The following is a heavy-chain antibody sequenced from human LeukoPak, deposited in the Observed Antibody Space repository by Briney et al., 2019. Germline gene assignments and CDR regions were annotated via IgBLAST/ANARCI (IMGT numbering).Heavy chain of an antibody. CDR3: ARGTTNLDY. D-gene: IGHD1-14*01. CDR2: ITGGNT. V-gene: IGHV3-23*01. CDR1: GFTFSSSG. J-gene: IGHJ4*02. Sequence: GGSLRLSCAASGFTFSSSGMRWVRQAPGKGLEWVSGITGGNTYYVYPVKGRLTISRDNSKNTLYLQMTSLRAEDTAVYYCARGTTNLDYWGQGTLVTVSS.